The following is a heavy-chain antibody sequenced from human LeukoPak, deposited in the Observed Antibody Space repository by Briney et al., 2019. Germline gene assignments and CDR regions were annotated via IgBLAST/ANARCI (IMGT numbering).Heavy chain of an antibody. CDR1: GYTFTSYD. J-gene: IGHJ3*02. CDR3: ARAIGSRDDAFDI. V-gene: IGHV1-8*01. D-gene: IGHD1-26*01. CDR2: MDPNSGNT. Sequence: ASVKVSCKASGYTFTSYDINWVLQATGQGLEWMGWMDPNSGNTGYAQKFQGRVTMTRNTSISTAYMELSSLRSEDTAVYYCARAIGSRDDAFDIWGQGTMVTVSS.